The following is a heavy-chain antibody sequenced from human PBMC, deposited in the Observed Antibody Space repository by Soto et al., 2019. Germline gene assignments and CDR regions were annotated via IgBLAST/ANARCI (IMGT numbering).Heavy chain of an antibody. V-gene: IGHV4-39*07. CDR3: ARGPPLGY. CDR2: VHYSGST. J-gene: IGHJ4*02. Sequence: SETLSLTCSVSGGSISGNNYYWGWIRQPPGKRLEWIGYVHYSGSTNYNPSLQSRVTISVDTSKNQFSLKLNSVTAADTAVYYCARGPPLGYWGQGTLVTVSS. CDR1: GGSISGNNYY.